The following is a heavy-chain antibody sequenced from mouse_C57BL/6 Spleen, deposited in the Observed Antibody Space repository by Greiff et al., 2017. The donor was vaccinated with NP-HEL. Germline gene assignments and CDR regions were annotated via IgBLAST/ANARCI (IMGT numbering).Heavy chain of an antibody. Sequence: QVQLKESGPGLVQPSQSLSITCTVSGFSLTSYGVHWVRQSPGKGLEWLGVIWSGGSTDYNAAFISRLSISKDNSTSQVFFKMNSLQADDTAIYYCARNLRERSDWYFDVWGTGTTVTVSS. CDR2: IWSGGST. J-gene: IGHJ1*03. D-gene: IGHD1-1*01. V-gene: IGHV2-2*01. CDR3: ARNLRERSDWYFDV. CDR1: GFSLTSYG.